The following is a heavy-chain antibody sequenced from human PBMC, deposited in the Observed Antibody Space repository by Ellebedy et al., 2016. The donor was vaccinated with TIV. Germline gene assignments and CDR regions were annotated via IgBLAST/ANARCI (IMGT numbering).Heavy chain of an antibody. J-gene: IGHJ4*02. CDR1: GYTFSNYW. V-gene: IGHV5-51*01. CDR3: ARRGSSGWIDY. CDR2: IYPGDSST. Sequence: KVSCKGFGYTFSNYWIGWVRQMPGKGLEWMGIIYPGDSSTRDSPSFQGQVTISAVKSYSTAYLQWNSLKASDTAMYYCARRGSSGWIDYWGQGTLVTVSS. D-gene: IGHD6-19*01.